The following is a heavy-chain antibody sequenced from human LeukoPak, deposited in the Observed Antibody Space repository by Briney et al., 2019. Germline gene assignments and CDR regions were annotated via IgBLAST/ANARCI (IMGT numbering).Heavy chain of an antibody. Sequence: SQTLSLTCAISGDSVSSNSAAWNWIRQSPSRGLEWLGRTYYRSKWYNDYAVSVKSRITINPDTSKNQFSLQLNSVTPEDTAVYYCARVLYYDISIYYYYGMDVWGQGTTVTVSS. CDR3: ARVLYYDISIYYYYGMDV. J-gene: IGHJ6*02. D-gene: IGHD3-9*01. CDR2: TYYRSKWYN. CDR1: GDSVSSNSAA. V-gene: IGHV6-1*01.